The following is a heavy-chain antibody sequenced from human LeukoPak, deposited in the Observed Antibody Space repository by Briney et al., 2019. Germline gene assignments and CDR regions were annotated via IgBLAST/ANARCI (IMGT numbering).Heavy chain of an antibody. CDR1: GFTFSSYS. CDR3: ARDWAFDY. V-gene: IGHV3-48*01. Sequence: PGGSVRLSCAASGFTFSSYSMNWVRQAPGKGLEWVSYISSASSTIHYVASVKGRLNISRGNAKNSLYLQMNRLRVEDTAIYFCARDWAFDYWGQGTLVTVSS. D-gene: IGHD7-27*01. J-gene: IGHJ4*02. CDR2: ISSASSTI.